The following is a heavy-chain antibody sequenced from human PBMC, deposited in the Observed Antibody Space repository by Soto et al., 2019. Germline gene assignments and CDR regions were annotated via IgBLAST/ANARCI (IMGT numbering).Heavy chain of an antibody. D-gene: IGHD5-18*01. J-gene: IGHJ4*02. V-gene: IGHV4-30-4*01. CDR2: IYYSGST. Sequence: PSETLSLTCTVSGGSISSGDYYWSWIRQPPGKGLEWIGYIYYSGSTYYNPSLKSRVTISVDTSKNQFSLKLSSVTAADTAVYYCASNSYGYTFYAYWGPGTLVTVSS. CDR1: GGSISSGDYY. CDR3: ASNSYGYTFYAY.